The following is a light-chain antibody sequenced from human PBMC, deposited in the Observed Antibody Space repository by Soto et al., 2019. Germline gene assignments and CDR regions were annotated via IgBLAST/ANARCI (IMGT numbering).Light chain of an antibody. CDR3: QQYGGSPPYT. J-gene: IGKJ2*01. Sequence: VLTQSPGTLSLSPGERATISCRASQSISSSYLAGYQHKPGQAPRLLIYGASSRATGIPHRFSGSGSGTDFTLTIRRLEPEDCGVYYCQQYGGSPPYTFGQGTRLEIK. V-gene: IGKV3-20*01. CDR2: GAS. CDR1: QSISSSY.